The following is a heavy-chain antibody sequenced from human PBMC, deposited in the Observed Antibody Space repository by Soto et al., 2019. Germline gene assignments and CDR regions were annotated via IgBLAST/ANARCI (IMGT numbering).Heavy chain of an antibody. CDR1: GGSISSTNDP. Sequence: QLQLQESGPGLVKPSETLSLTCSVSGGSISSTNDPWGWIRQPPGKGLEWIGSIYYSGSTDYNPSLKSRVTISVDTSKNQFSLKLSSVTAADTAVYHCERKNNIWGQGTTVTVSS. J-gene: IGHJ6*02. V-gene: IGHV4-39*01. CDR2: IYYSGST. D-gene: IGHD1-1*01. CDR3: ERKNNI.